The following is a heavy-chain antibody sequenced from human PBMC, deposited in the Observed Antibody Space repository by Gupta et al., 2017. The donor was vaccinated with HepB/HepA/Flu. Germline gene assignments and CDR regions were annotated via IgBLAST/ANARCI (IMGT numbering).Heavy chain of an antibody. CDR2: ISGYNGNT. J-gene: IGHJ6*02. CDR1: GYTFTSYG. Sequence: QVQLVQSGAEVKKPGASVKVSCKASGYTFTSYGISWVRQAPGQGLEWMGWISGYNGNTNYAQKLQGRVTMTTDTSTSTAYMEVRSLRSDDTAVYYCASSYYDSSGYFPYYYYGMDVWGQGTTVTVSS. D-gene: IGHD3-22*01. CDR3: ASSYYDSSGYFPYYYYGMDV. V-gene: IGHV1-18*01.